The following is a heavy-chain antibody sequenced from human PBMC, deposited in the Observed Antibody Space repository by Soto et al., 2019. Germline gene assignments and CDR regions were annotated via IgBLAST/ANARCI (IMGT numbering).Heavy chain of an antibody. D-gene: IGHD3-10*01. Sequence: SETLSLTCIVSGGSISSYYWSWIRQPPGKGLEWIGYIYYSGSTNYNPSLKSRVTISVDTSKNQFSLKLSSVTAADTAVYYCARGGYYYGSGSYYGFDIWGQGTMVTVSS. CDR2: IYYSGST. J-gene: IGHJ3*02. CDR1: GGSISSYY. CDR3: ARGGYYYGSGSYYGFDI. V-gene: IGHV4-59*01.